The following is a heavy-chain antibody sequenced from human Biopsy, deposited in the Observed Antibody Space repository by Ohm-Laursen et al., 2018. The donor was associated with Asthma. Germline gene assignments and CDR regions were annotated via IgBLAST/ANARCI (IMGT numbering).Heavy chain of an antibody. CDR3: AKRRGYSGHDNDY. D-gene: IGHD5-12*01. CDR2: TSYDGFNK. Sequence: SLRLSCSASGFMFRSFGMHWVRQAPGKGLEWVAVTSYDGFNKDYGDSVKGRFTISRDNSKNTLYLQMNSLRTEDTAVYYCAKRRGYSGHDNDYWGQGTLVTVSS. CDR1: GFMFRSFG. V-gene: IGHV3-30*18. J-gene: IGHJ4*02.